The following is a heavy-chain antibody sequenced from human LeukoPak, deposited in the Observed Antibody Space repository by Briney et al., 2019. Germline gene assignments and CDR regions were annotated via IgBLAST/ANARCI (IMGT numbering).Heavy chain of an antibody. CDR3: ARSRGITMVRGVITNNWFDP. D-gene: IGHD3-10*01. J-gene: IGHJ5*02. V-gene: IGHV1-18*01. CDR1: GYTFTSYG. CDR2: ISAYNGNT. Sequence: ASVKASCKASGYTFTSYGISWVRQAPGQGLEWMGWISAYNGNTNYAQKLQGRVTMTTDTSTSTAYMELRSLRSDDTAVYYCARSRGITMVRGVITNNWFDPWGQGTLVTVSS.